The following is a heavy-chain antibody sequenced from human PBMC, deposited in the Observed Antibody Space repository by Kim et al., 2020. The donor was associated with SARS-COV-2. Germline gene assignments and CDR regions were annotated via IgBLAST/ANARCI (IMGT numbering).Heavy chain of an antibody. CDR3: SRSAHFWSGHYLDL. D-gene: IGHD3-3*01. CDR2: INPYSGDT. J-gene: IGHJ5*02. CDR1: GYTFTDYY. Sequence: ASVKVSCKASGYTFTDYYIHWVRQAPGQGLAWMGWINPYSGDTNDAQKFQGRVTMTRDTSISTPYVELTSLRSDDTAVYYCSRSAHFWSGHYLDLWGQGT. V-gene: IGHV1-2*02.